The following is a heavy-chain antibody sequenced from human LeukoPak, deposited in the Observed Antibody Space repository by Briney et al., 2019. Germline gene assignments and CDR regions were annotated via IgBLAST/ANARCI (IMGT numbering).Heavy chain of an antibody. J-gene: IGHJ4*02. CDR1: GGSINGYY. CDR2: IFYSGTT. CDR3: ARLRGQSSAVFEY. V-gene: IGHV4-59*08. D-gene: IGHD3-22*01. Sequence: PSETLSLTCTVSGGSINGYYWSWIRQPPGKGLEWIAYIFYSGTTNYNPSLKSRVTISVDTSKNQFSLKLSSVTAADTAVYYCARLRGQSSAVFEYWGQGTLVTVSS.